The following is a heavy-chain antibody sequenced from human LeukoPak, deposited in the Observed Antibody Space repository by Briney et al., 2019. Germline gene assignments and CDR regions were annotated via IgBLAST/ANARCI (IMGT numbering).Heavy chain of an antibody. V-gene: IGHV4-59*01. CDR3: ARAGSSAYLIDY. D-gene: IGHD3-22*01. Sequence: SETLSLTCTVSGGSISSYYWSWIRQPPGKGLEWIGYIYYSGSTNYNPSLKSRVTISVDTSKNQFSLRLTSVTAADTAVYYCARAGSSAYLIDYWGQGTLVTVSS. J-gene: IGHJ4*02. CDR1: GGSISSYY. CDR2: IYYSGST.